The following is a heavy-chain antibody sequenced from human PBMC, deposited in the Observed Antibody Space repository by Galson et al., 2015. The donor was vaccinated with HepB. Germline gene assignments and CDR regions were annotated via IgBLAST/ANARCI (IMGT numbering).Heavy chain of an antibody. J-gene: IGHJ6*02. CDR1: GGTFSSYA. D-gene: IGHD3-3*01. Sequence: SVKVSCKASGGTFSSYAISWVRQAPGQGLEWMGGIIPIFGTANYAQKFQGRVTITADESTSTAYMELSSLRSEDTAVYYCARGGASDFWSGYYDLDYYYYGMDVWGQGTTVTVSS. CDR2: IIPIFGTA. V-gene: IGHV1-69*13. CDR3: ARGGASDFWSGYYDLDYYYYGMDV.